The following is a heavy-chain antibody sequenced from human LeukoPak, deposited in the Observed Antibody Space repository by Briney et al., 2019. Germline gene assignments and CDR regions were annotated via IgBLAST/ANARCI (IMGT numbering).Heavy chain of an antibody. CDR2: INHSGST. D-gene: IGHD6-6*01. CDR1: GGSISSGGYS. CDR3: ARGAARTYYYYGMDV. V-gene: IGHV4-34*01. J-gene: IGHJ6*02. Sequence: PSETLSLTCAVSGGSISSGGYSWSWIRQPPGKGLEWIGEINHSGSTNYNPSLKSRVTISVDTSTNQFSLKLSSVTAADTAVYYCARGAARTYYYYGMDVWGQGTTVTVSS.